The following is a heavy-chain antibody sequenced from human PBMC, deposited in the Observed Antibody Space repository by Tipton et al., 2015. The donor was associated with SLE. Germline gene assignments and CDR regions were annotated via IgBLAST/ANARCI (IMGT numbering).Heavy chain of an antibody. CDR2: VYNSGGT. V-gene: IGHV4-59*01. D-gene: IGHD2-21*01. Sequence: TLSLTCTVSGGSTTNYYWSWIRQPPGKGLEWIGYVYNSGGTNYNPSLKSRVTISIDTSRNQFSLKLTSVTAADTAVYYCARATSTLWYLDYWGQGTLVTVSS. CDR3: ARATSTLWYLDY. J-gene: IGHJ4*02. CDR1: GGSTTNYY.